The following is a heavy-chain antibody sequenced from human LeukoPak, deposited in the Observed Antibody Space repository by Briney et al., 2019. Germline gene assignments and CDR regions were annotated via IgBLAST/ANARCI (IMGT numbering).Heavy chain of an antibody. D-gene: IGHD3-3*01. J-gene: IGHJ4*02. CDR3: ARVGIAIFGVVIIGDYFDY. CDR2: ISGSSSNI. Sequence: GGSLRLSCAASGFTFSDYYMSWIRQAPGKGLEWVSYISGSSSNIYYADYVKGRFTISRDNAKNSLYLQLNSLRAEDTAVYYCARVGIAIFGVVIIGDYFDYWGQGTLVTVSS. CDR1: GFTFSDYY. V-gene: IGHV3-11*01.